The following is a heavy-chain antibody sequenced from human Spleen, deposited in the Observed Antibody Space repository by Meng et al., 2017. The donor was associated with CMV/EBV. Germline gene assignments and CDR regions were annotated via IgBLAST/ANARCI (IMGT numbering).Heavy chain of an antibody. V-gene: IGHV3-30*01. J-gene: IGHJ6*02. CDR3: ARDKDTNGWYYFYGMDV. D-gene: IGHD6-19*01. CDR1: FRASA. Sequence: FRASAFPVVPPTPCHVLKLLAVLSFSSSNFFSAYYVKGRFTISREKSQNTLSLQMNNLRAEDTALYYCARDKDTNGWYYFYGMDVWGQGTTVTVSS. CDR2: LSFSSSNF.